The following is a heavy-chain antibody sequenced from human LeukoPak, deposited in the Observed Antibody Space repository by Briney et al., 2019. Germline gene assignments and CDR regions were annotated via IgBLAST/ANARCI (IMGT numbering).Heavy chain of an antibody. CDR3: AKSGGYGLIDY. Sequence: SETLSLTCTVSGGSISSSSYYWGWIRQPPGKGLEWIGSIYYSGSTYYNASLQSRVTISIDMSKNEFSLRLNSVTAADTAMYYCAKSGGYGLIDYWGQGTLVTVSS. CDR2: IYYSGST. CDR1: GGSISSSSYY. D-gene: IGHD1-26*01. J-gene: IGHJ4*02. V-gene: IGHV4-39*01.